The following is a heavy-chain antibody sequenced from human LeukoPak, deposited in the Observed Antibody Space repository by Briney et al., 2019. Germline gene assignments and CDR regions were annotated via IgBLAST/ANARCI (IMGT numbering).Heavy chain of an antibody. J-gene: IGHJ4*02. CDR3: ARDLYYYDSSGYSPL. CDR2: ISGSGGNT. CDR1: GFTFSSYG. D-gene: IGHD3-22*01. V-gene: IGHV3-23*01. Sequence: PGGSLRLSCAASGFTFSSYGMSWVRQAPGKGLEWVSSISGSGGNTYYADSVRGRFTISRDNAKNSLYLQMNSLRAEDTAVYYCARDLYYYDSSGYSPLWGQGTLVTVSS.